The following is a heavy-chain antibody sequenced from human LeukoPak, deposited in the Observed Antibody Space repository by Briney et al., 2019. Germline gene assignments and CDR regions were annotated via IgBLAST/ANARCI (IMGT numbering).Heavy chain of an antibody. Sequence: GESLKIPCKGSGYNVATYWIGWVRQMPGKGLEWMGVIYPGDSDTRYSPSFQGQVTISADKSITTANLQWSSLKASDTAMYYCVRGERYSSGWFFDYWGQGTLVTVSS. V-gene: IGHV5-51*01. D-gene: IGHD6-19*01. CDR2: IYPGDSDT. CDR3: VRGERYSSGWFFDY. CDR1: GYNVATYW. J-gene: IGHJ4*02.